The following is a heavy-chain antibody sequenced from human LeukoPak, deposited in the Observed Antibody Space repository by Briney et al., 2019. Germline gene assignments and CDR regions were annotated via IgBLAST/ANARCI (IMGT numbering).Heavy chain of an antibody. CDR3: ARVFGGNSLDY. CDR1: LGSINNYY. J-gene: IGHJ4*02. V-gene: IGHV4-4*07. CDR2: IHKSGTT. D-gene: IGHD1-26*01. Sequence: SETLSLTCKVSLGSINNYYWSWIRQAAGKGLEWMGRIHKSGTTYYSPSLKTRVTMSIDTSKNQFSLQLSAVSAADTAIYYCARVFGGNSLDYWGQGTLVAVSS.